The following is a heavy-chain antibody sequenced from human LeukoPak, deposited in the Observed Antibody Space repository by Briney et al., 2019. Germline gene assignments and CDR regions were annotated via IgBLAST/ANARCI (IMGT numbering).Heavy chain of an antibody. D-gene: IGHD3-22*01. CDR1: GFTFSSYA. Sequence: PGGSLRLSCAASGFTFSSYAMSWVRQAPGKGLEWVSAISGSGGSTHYADSVKGRFTISRDNSKNTLYLQMNSLRAEDTAVYYCAKYPRYYYDSSGYLDYWGQGTLVTVSS. J-gene: IGHJ4*02. V-gene: IGHV3-23*01. CDR3: AKYPRYYYDSSGYLDY. CDR2: ISGSGGST.